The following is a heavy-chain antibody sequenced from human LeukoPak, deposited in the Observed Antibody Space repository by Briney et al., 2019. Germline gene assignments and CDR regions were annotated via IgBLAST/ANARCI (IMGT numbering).Heavy chain of an antibody. CDR2: IYSDGST. CDR3: AKDFRIGYSAHFDY. CDR1: GFIVSGDF. Sequence: PGGSLRLSCAASGFIVSGDFMSWVRQAPGKGLEWVSVIYSDGSTYYADSVKGRFSISRDNSKNTLYLQMDSLRGEDTAVYYCAKDFRIGYSAHFDYWGQGALVTVSS. D-gene: IGHD2-21*01. J-gene: IGHJ4*02. V-gene: IGHV3-53*01.